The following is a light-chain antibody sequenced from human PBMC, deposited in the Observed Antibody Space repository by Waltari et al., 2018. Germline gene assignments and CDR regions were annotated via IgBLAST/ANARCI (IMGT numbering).Light chain of an antibody. V-gene: IGLV2-23*02. CDR2: DVS. J-gene: IGLJ2*01. CDR3: CSYADEGNRSS. Sequence: QSALSQLASVSGPLGPSTSLTCTDSSTDLGGYNFVPLYQQHSGKAPKLIIYDVSKRPSGVSNRFSGSKSGNTASLTISGLQAEDEADYYCCSYADEGNRSSFGGGTKLTVL. CDR1: STDLGGYNF.